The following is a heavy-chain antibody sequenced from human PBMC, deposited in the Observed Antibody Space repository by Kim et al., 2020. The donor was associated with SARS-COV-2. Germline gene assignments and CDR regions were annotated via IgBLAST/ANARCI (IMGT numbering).Heavy chain of an antibody. J-gene: IGHJ4*02. CDR2: ISGSGGST. Sequence: GGSLRLSCAASGFTFSSYAMSWVRQAPGKGLEWVSAISGSGGSTYYADSVKGRFTISIDNSKNTLYLQMNSLRAEDTAVYYCAKDRGRDYGSGSYYMAGYWGQGTLVTVSS. CDR3: AKDRGRDYGSGSYYMAGY. V-gene: IGHV3-23*01. D-gene: IGHD3-10*01. CDR1: GFTFSSYA.